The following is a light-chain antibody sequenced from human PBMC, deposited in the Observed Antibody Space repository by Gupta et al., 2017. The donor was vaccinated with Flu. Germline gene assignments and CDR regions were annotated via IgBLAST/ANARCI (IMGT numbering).Light chain of an antibody. CDR1: NIRYKS. J-gene: IGLJ1*01. CDR2: NDH. Sequence: YVLSPPPSVSAAAGQPPIFSRGGDNIRYKSVHWYQQKPGQAPVLVVYNDHNRPSGIPERFSGSNSGNTAILTINRVAAGDEADYYCQLWDSSSDHYVFGTGTKVTVL. V-gene: IGLV3-21*02. CDR3: QLWDSSSDHYV.